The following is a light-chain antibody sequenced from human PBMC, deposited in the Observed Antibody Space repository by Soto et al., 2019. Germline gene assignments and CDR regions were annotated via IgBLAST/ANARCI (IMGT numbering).Light chain of an antibody. CDR1: QSVSIS. CDR3: QQRSDWPWT. J-gene: IGKJ1*01. V-gene: IGKV3-11*01. Sequence: EIVLTQSPATLSLSAGERATLSCRASQSVSISLAWFQQKPGQAPRLLIYDASHRATGIPARFSGGGSGTDFTLTISSLEPEDFAVYYCQQRSDWPWTFGQGTKVDIK. CDR2: DAS.